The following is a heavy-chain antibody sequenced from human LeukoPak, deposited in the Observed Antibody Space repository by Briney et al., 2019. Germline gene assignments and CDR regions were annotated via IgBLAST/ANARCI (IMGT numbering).Heavy chain of an antibody. J-gene: IGHJ6*02. CDR2: ISWNSGSI. D-gene: IGHD3-16*01. V-gene: IGHV3-9*01. Sequence: GGSLRLSCAASGFTFDDYAMHWVRQAPGKGLEWVSGISWNSGSIGYADSVKGRSTISRDNAKNSLYLQMNSLRAEDTALYYCAKGMAQWGYYGMDVWGQGTTVTVSS. CDR1: GFTFDDYA. CDR3: AKGMAQWGYYGMDV.